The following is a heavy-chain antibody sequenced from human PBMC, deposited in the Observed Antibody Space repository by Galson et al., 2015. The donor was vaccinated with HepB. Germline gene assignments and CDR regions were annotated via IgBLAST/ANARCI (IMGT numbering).Heavy chain of an antibody. Sequence: SVKVSCKASGGTFSSYAISWVRQAPGQGLEWMGGIIPIFGTANYAQKFQGRVTIAADESTSTAYMELSSLRSEDTAVYYCARESFRYCSSTSCPWYFDYWGQGTLVTVSS. CDR2: IIPIFGTA. CDR3: ARESFRYCSSTSCPWYFDY. CDR1: GGTFSSYA. D-gene: IGHD2-2*01. J-gene: IGHJ4*02. V-gene: IGHV1-69*13.